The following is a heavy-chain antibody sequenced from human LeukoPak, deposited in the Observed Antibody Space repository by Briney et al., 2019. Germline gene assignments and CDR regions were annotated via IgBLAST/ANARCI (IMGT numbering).Heavy chain of an antibody. D-gene: IGHD3-16*01. CDR1: GGSFSGYY. J-gene: IGHJ4*02. CDR2: INHSGST. CDR3: ARVGSYAFDY. V-gene: IGHV4-34*01. Sequence: SETLSLTCAVYGGSFSGYYWSWIRQPPGKGLEWIGEINHSGSTNYNPSLKSRVNISVDTSKNQFSLKLSSVTAADTAVYYCARVGSYAFDYWGQGTLVTVSS.